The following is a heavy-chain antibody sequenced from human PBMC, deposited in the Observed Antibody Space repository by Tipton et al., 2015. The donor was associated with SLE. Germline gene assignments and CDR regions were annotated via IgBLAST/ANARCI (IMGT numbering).Heavy chain of an antibody. J-gene: IGHJ6*03. CDR3: ARHGRGSYYYYMDV. CDR2: IYYSGST. CDR1: GGSISSSSYY. D-gene: IGHD3-10*01. V-gene: IGHV4-39*01. Sequence: PSLTCTVSGGSISSSSYYWGWIRQPPGKGLEWIGSIYYSGSTYYNPSLKSRVTISVDTSKNQFSLKLSSVTAADTAVYYCARHGRGSYYYYMDVWGKGTTVTVSS.